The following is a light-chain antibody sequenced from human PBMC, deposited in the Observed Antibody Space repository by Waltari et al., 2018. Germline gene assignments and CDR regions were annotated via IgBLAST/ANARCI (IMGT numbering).Light chain of an antibody. CDR2: KDT. CDR3: LSADSSGPYLYA. Sequence: SHELTQPPSVSVSPGQTARTTCSGDAFPRQFAYWYQQKPGQAPVLVISKDTERPSGITERFSGSSAGTTGTLTISGVQAEDEADYYCLSADSSGPYLYAFGTGTTVTIL. J-gene: IGLJ1*01. CDR1: AFPRQF. V-gene: IGLV3-25*03.